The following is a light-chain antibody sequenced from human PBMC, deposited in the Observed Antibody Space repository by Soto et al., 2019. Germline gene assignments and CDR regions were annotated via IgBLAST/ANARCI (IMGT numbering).Light chain of an antibody. CDR2: EGS. CDR1: SSDVGRYNL. J-gene: IGLJ2*01. Sequence: QSALTQPASVSGSPGQSITISCTGTSSDVGRYNLVSWYQQQPGKAPKLIIYEGSKGPSGVSNRFSGSKSGNTASLTISGLQAEDEADYYCCSYARSSTLVFGGGTQLTVL. V-gene: IGLV2-23*01. CDR3: CSYARSSTLV.